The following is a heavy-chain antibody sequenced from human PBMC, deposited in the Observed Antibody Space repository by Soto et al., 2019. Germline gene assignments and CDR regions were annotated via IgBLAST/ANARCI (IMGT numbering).Heavy chain of an antibody. V-gene: IGHV3-64D*06. Sequence: GGSLRLSCSASGFIFSESTIYWVRQVPGKGLEAISAVSTSGRSTYYADSVKDRFTISRDNSKNTLFLQMGSLRPEDTAIYYCVKQAHGLDGVAFDYWGQGTHVTVSS. D-gene: IGHD2-15*01. CDR2: VSTSGRST. J-gene: IGHJ4*02. CDR1: GFIFSEST. CDR3: VKQAHGLDGVAFDY.